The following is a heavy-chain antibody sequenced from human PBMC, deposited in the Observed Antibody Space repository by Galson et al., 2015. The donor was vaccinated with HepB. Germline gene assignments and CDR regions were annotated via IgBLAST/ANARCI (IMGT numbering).Heavy chain of an antibody. CDR2: INPSGGST. D-gene: IGHD3-22*01. CDR3: ATQEHYYDSSGYYMSALDI. CDR1: GYTFTSYY. Sequence: SVKVSCKASGYTFTSYYMHWVRQAPGQGLEWMGIINPSGGSTSYAQKFQGRVTMTRDTSTSTVYMELSSLRSEDTAVYYCATQEHYYDSSGYYMSALDIWGQGTMVTVSS. J-gene: IGHJ3*02. V-gene: IGHV1-46*03.